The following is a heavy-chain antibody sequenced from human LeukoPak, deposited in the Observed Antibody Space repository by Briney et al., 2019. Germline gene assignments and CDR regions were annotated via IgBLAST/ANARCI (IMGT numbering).Heavy chain of an antibody. CDR2: IIVIGDNA. CDR1: GFTVSIHA. J-gene: IGHJ3*02. V-gene: IGHV3-23*01. CDR3: AKVPPWANVVVVPAAVPRGAFDI. D-gene: IGHD2-2*02. Sequence: GRSLRLSCAASGFTVSIHAMSWVRHAPGKGRGCVLAIIVIGDNAYCAGSVKGRFTISRDNSKNTLYLQMNSLRDEDTAVYYCAKVPPWANVVVVPAAVPRGAFDIWGQGTMVTVSS.